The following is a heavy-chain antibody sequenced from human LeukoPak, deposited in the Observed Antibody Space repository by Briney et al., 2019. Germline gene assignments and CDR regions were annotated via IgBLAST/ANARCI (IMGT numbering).Heavy chain of an antibody. CDR3: ATNPRIAAAGYYYYGMDV. CDR1: GFTFSSYG. V-gene: IGHV3-33*01. J-gene: IGHJ6*02. CDR2: IWYDGSNK. D-gene: IGHD6-13*01. Sequence: GGSLRLSCAASGFTFSSYGMHWVRQAPGKGLEWVAVIWYDGSNKYYADSMKGRFTISRDDSKNTLYLQMNSLRAEDTAVYYCATNPRIAAAGYYYYGMDVWGQGTTVTVSS.